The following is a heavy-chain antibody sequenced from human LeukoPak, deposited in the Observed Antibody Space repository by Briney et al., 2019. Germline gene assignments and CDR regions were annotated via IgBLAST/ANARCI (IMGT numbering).Heavy chain of an antibody. CDR2: ISYDGSNK. CDR3: AKDAFVEATIPYYYYYGMDV. J-gene: IGHJ6*02. Sequence: GGSLRLSCAASGFTFSSHAMHWVRQAPGKGLEWVAVISYDGSNKYYADSVKGRFTISRDNSKNTLYLQMNSLRAEDTAVYYCAKDAFVEATIPYYYYYGMDVWGQGTTVTVSS. D-gene: IGHD5-12*01. CDR1: GFTFSSHA. V-gene: IGHV3-30*04.